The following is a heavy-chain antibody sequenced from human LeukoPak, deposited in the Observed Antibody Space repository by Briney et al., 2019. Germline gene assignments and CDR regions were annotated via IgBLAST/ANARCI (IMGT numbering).Heavy chain of an antibody. CDR2: ISSSSSTI. V-gene: IGHV3-48*04. Sequence: GGSLRLSCAASGFTFSSYSMNWVRQAPGKGLEWVSYISSSSSTIYYADSVKGRFTISRDNAKNTLYLQMNGLRAEDTAVYYCARVPSRRGEPWECYFDYWGQGTLVTVSS. J-gene: IGHJ4*02. D-gene: IGHD3-16*01. CDR1: GFTFSSYS. CDR3: ARVPSRRGEPWECYFDY.